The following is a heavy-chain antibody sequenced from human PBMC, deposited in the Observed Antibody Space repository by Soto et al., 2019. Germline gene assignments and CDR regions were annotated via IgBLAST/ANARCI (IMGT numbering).Heavy chain of an antibody. J-gene: IGHJ4*02. D-gene: IGHD6-13*01. CDR1: GGTFSSYA. CDR3: ARTNSSWRRTFDY. Sequence: GASVKVSCKASGGTFSSYAISWVRQAPGQGLEWMGGIIPIFGTANYAQKFQGRVTITADESTSTAYMELSSLRSEDTAVYYCARTNSSWRRTFDYWGQGTLVTVSS. CDR2: IIPIFGTA. V-gene: IGHV1-69*13.